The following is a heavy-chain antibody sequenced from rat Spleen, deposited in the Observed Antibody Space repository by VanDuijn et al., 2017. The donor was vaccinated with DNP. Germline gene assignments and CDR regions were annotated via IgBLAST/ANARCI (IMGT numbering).Heavy chain of an antibody. J-gene: IGHJ2*01. CDR2: ISTSGGST. D-gene: IGHD1-1*01. V-gene: IGHV5-25*01. CDR1: GFTFSDYY. CDR3: ARRYYSGSYYFDY. Sequence: EVQLVESGGDLVQPGRSLKVSCAASGFTFSDYYVAWVRQAPTKGLEWVASISTSGGSTYYRDSVKGRFTISRDNAKSTLYLQMDSLRSEDTATYYCARRYYSGSYYFDYWGQGVMVTVSS.